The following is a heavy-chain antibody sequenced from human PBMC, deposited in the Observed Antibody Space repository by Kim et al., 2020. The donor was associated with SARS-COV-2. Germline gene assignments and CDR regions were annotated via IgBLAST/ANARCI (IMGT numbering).Heavy chain of an antibody. D-gene: IGHD1-26*01. J-gene: IGHJ4*02. Sequence: ASVKVSCKASGYTFSDYYVHWVRQAPGQGLEWVGRIHPNSGGTNSAQKFQGRVTMTRDTSINSAYMDLSRLSSDDTAIYYCATLKWGSNYWGQGTLVTVSS. V-gene: IGHV1-2*06. CDR1: GYTFSDYY. CDR2: IHPNSGGT. CDR3: ATLKWGSNY.